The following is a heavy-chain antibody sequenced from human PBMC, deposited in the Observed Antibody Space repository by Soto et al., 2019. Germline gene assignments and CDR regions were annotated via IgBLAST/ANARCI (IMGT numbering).Heavy chain of an antibody. V-gene: IGHV3-30*04. CDR3: AKGGRQWLVTSDFNY. Sequence: GGSMRLSCAACGFTFSSYAMHWVCQAPGKGLEWVAVISYDGRNTHYADSVKGRFTISRDSSKNTVSLEMTSLRAEDTAVYYCAKGGRQWLVTSDFNYWGQGALVTVSS. CDR2: ISYDGRNT. CDR1: GFTFSSYA. J-gene: IGHJ4*02. D-gene: IGHD6-19*01.